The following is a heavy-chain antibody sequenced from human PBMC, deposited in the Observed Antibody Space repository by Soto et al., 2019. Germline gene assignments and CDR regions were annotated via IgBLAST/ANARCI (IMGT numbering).Heavy chain of an antibody. V-gene: IGHV3-30*18. CDR3: AKDPRGNGDVTHYYSGMDV. CDR1: GFRFSSYG. D-gene: IGHD4-17*01. Sequence: GGSLRLSCEVSGFRFSSYGVHWVRQAPGKGLEWVALISDGGRNTFYPDTVKGRFSISRDNSKNTVYLQMNSLRADDTAVYYCAKDPRGNGDVTHYYSGMDVWGQGTTVTVSS. CDR2: ISDGGRNT. J-gene: IGHJ6*02.